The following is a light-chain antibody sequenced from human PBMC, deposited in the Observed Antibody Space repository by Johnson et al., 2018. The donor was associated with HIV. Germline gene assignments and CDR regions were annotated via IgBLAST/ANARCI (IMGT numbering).Light chain of an antibody. CDR1: SSNIGNNY. CDR3: GTWDSSLSAA. CDR2: VHN. V-gene: IGLV1-51*02. J-gene: IGLJ1*01. Sequence: QPVLTQPPSVSAAPGQKVTISCSGSSSNIGNNYVSWYQQFPGTAPKLLIYVHNKRPSGIPDRFSGSKSGTSATLGITGLQTGDEADYYCGTWDSSLSAAFGTGTKVTVL.